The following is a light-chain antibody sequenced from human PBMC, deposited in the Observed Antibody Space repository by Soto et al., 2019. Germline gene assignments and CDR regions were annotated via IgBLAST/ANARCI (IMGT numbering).Light chain of an antibody. CDR2: HAS. V-gene: IGKV1-5*01. Sequence: DIQITQSPSTLSASVGDRVTITCRASQSISTYLAWYQQKPGKAPKLLIYHASNLESGVPSRFSGSGSGTEFTLTISSLQPDDFATYYCQQYNRYSYTFGQGTKLEIK. CDR1: QSISTY. CDR3: QQYNRYSYT. J-gene: IGKJ2*01.